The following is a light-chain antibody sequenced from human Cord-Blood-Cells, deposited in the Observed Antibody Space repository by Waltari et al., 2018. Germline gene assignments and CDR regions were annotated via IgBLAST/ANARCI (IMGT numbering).Light chain of an antibody. CDR2: DAS. J-gene: IGKJ3*01. CDR1: QEISKY. CDR3: QQYDNPLFT. Sequence: DIQMTQSPSSLSASVGDRVTITCQASQEISKYLNWYQQKPGKAPKLLIYDASNLETGVPSRFSGSGSGTDFTFTISSLQPEDIATYYCQQYDNPLFTFGPGTKVDIK. V-gene: IGKV1-33*01.